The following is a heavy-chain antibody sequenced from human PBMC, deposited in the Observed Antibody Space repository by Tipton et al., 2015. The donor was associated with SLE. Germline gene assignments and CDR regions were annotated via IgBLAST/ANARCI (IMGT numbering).Heavy chain of an antibody. CDR3: AKGAIRYDSSGYFDY. V-gene: IGHV3-33*06. J-gene: IGHJ4*02. CDR2: IWYDGSNK. CDR1: GFTFSSYG. Sequence: SLRLSCAASGFTFSSYGMHWVRQAPGKGLEWVAVIWYDGSNKYYADSVKGRFTISRDNSKNTLYLQMNSLRAEDTAVYYCAKGAIRYDSSGYFDYWGQGTLVTVSS. D-gene: IGHD3-22*01.